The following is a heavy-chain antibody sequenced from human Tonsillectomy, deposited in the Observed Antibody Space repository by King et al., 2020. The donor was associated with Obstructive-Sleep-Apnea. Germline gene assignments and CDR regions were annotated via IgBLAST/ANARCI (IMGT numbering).Heavy chain of an antibody. CDR2: IRKKGHGGTT. J-gene: IGHJ4*02. CDR1: GFTFGDYD. V-gene: IGHV3-49*03. D-gene: IGHD7-27*01. Sequence: VQLVQSGGGLVQPGRSLRLSCTSSGFTFGDYDMSWFRQAPGKGLEWVSFIRKKGHGGTTEYAASVEGRFSISRDDSKSIAYLEMNNLKIEDTGVYYCSGGTAGDRFWGQGTLVSVSS. CDR3: SGGTAGDRF.